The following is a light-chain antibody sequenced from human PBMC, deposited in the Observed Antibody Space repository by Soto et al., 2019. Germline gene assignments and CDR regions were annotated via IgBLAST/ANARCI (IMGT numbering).Light chain of an antibody. CDR3: SSYTSRSTPWV. V-gene: IGLV2-14*01. CDR1: SSDVGGYNY. J-gene: IGLJ3*02. CDR2: EVS. Sequence: QSALTQPASVSGSPGQSITISCTGTSSDVGGYNYVSWYQQHPGKATKLMIYEVSNRPSGVSNRFSGSKSGNTASLTISGLQAEDEADYYCSSYTSRSTPWVFGGGTKLTVL.